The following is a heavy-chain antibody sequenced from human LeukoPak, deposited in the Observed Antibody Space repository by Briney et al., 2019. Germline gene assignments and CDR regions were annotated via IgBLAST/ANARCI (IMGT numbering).Heavy chain of an antibody. CDR1: GVSISSYY. J-gene: IGHJ1*01. CDR2: IYYSGST. V-gene: IGHV4-59*08. CDR3: ASATYYYDSSGYEVFQH. D-gene: IGHD3-22*01. Sequence: AETLSLTCTVSGVSISSYYWSWIRQPPGKGLEWFGYIYYSGSTNYNPSLKSRVTISVDRPKNQFSLKVSSVTAAHTDVYYCASATYYYDSSGYEVFQHCGEGTLVTVSS.